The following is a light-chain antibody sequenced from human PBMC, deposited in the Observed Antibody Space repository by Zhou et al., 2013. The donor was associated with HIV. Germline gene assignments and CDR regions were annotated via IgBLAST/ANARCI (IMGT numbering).Light chain of an antibody. CDR2: GAS. CDR1: QYMDVNY. Sequence: EIVLTQSPGTLSLSPGERATLSCRASQYMDVNYLAWYQQRPGQAPRLLIYGASSRATGIPDRFSGSGSGTDFTLTISRLEPEDFAVYYCQQYGSSPPITFGQGTRLEIK. CDR3: QQYGSSPPIT. V-gene: IGKV3-20*01. J-gene: IGKJ5*01.